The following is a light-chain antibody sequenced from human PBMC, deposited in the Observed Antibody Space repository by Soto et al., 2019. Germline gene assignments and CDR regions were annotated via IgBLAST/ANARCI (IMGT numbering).Light chain of an antibody. V-gene: IGKV1-5*01. CDR3: QQYNSYPWT. J-gene: IGKJ1*01. Sequence: DVQMTQSPSTLSASVGDRVTITCPASQSISSWLAWYQQKPGKAPKVLIYDASSLESGVPSRFSGSGSGTEFTLTISSLQPADFATYYCQQYNSYPWTFGQGTKVDIK. CDR1: QSISSW. CDR2: DAS.